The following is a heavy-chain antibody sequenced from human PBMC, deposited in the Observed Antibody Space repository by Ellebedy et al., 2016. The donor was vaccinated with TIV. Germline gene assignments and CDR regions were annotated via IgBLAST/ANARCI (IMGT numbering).Heavy chain of an antibody. D-gene: IGHD1-26*01. V-gene: IGHV3-9*01. CDR2: VNWNGADI. CDR1: GLIFESYA. J-gene: IGHJ6*02. Sequence: SLKISXAASGLIFESYAMHWVRQAPGKGLEWVSGVNWNGADIGYAASVKGRFTISRDNAKNSLYLEMNNLRGEDTALYYCAKDQGYSAGWSLGYYYYGMDVWGQGTTVTVSS. CDR3: AKDQGYSAGWSLGYYYYGMDV.